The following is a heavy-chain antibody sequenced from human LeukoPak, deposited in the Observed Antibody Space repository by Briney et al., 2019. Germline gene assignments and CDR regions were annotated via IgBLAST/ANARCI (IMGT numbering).Heavy chain of an antibody. J-gene: IGHJ4*02. CDR1: GYTFTSYG. CDR3: ARDGLGCSSTSCPFDY. CDR2: ISAYNGNT. D-gene: IGHD2-2*01. V-gene: IGHV1-18*01. Sequence: ASVKVSCKASGYTFTSYGISWVRQAPGQGLEWMGWISAYNGNTNYAQKLQGRVTMTTDTSTSTAYMEPRSLRSDDTAVYYCARDGLGCSSTSCPFDYWGQGTLVTVSS.